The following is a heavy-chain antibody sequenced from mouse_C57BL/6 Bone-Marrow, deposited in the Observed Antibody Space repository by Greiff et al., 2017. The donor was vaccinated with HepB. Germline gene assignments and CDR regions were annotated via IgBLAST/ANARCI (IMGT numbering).Heavy chain of an antibody. CDR3: ARGEAGSFDY. CDR1: GYSFTDYN. D-gene: IGHD4-1*01. V-gene: IGHV1-39*01. CDR2: INPNYGTT. J-gene: IGHJ2*01. Sequence: HLVESGPELVKPGASVKISCTASGYSFTDYNMNWVQQSNGKSLEWIGVINPNYGTTSYNQKFKGKATLTVDQTSSTAYMQLNSLTSEDSAVYYCARGEAGSFDYWGQGTTLTVSS.